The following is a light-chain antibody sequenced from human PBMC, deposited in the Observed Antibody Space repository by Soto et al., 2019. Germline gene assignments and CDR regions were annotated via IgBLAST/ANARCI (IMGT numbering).Light chain of an antibody. Sequence: DIQMTQSPSSLSASVGDRVTITCRASQGISNYLAWYQQKPGKVPKLLIYAASTLQSGVPSRFSGSGSGSDFTLTISGRQPEDVATYYCQKYNSAPRTFGHGTKVEIK. V-gene: IGKV1-27*01. J-gene: IGKJ1*01. CDR3: QKYNSAPRT. CDR2: AAS. CDR1: QGISNY.